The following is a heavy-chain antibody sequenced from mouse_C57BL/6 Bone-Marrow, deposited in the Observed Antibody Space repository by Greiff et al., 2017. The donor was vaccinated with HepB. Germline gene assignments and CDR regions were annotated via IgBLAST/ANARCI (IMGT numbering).Heavy chain of an antibody. V-gene: IGHV14-4*01. CDR1: GFNIKDDY. D-gene: IGHD2-1*01. J-gene: IGHJ2*01. CDR2: IDPENGDT. CDR3: TTWLSTMYFDY. Sequence: VHLKQSGAELVRPGASVKLSCTASGFNIKDDYMHWVKQRPEQGLEWIGWIDPENGDTEYASKFQGKATITADTSSNTAYLQLSSLTSEDTAVYYCTTWLSTMYFDYGGRGTTLTVSS.